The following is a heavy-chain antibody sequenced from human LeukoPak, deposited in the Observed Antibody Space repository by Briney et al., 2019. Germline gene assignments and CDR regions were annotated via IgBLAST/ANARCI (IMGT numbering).Heavy chain of an antibody. CDR2: ISAYNGNT. Sequence: GASVKVSCKASGYTFTSYGISWVRQAPGQGLEWMGWISAYNGNTNYAQKLQGRVTVTTDTSTSTAHMEVRGLRSDDTAVYYCARTAPGTPGTDLGGYYYYMDVWGKGTTVTVSS. J-gene: IGHJ6*03. CDR3: ARTAPGTPGTDLGGYYYYMDV. D-gene: IGHD1/OR15-1a*01. V-gene: IGHV1-18*01. CDR1: GYTFTSYG.